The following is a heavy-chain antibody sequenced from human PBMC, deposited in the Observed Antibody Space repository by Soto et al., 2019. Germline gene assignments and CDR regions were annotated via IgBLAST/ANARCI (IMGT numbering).Heavy chain of an antibody. CDR1: GFTFGSHW. CDR2: INSGGSST. J-gene: IGHJ3*02. CDR3: ARGLEGWGHPTVI. D-gene: IGHD3-3*01. Sequence: EVQLVESGGGLVQPGGSLRLSCAASGFTFGSHWMHWVRQAPGKGLVWVLRINSGGSSTTYGDSGKGRFTISRDDAKSTLYLQMHSLGAEDTAVYYCARGLEGWGHPTVIWGQGTLVTVSS. V-gene: IGHV3-74*01.